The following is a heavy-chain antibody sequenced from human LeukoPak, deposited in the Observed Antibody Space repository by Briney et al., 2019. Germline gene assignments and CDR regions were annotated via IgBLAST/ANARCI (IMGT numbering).Heavy chain of an antibody. J-gene: IGHJ6*03. CDR3: AKGLRTGVGPYMGYHYYMDV. CDR2: INDNGDGT. D-gene: IGHD3-16*01. CDR1: GFTFSSYA. Sequence: GGSLRLSCAPSGFTFSSYAMSWVRQAPGKGLKWVSTINDNGDGTYYADSVKGRFTISRDNSCNTVSLQMNSLRDEDTGVYYCAKGLRTGVGPYMGYHYYMDVWGKGATVTVSS. V-gene: IGHV3-23*01.